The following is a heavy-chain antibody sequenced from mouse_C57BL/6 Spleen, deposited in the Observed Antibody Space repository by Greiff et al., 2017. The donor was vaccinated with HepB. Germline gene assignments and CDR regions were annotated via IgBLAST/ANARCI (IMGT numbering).Heavy chain of an antibody. CDR3: ARGGSSLYWYFDV. CDR1: GYTFTSYW. V-gene: IGHV1-7*01. Sequence: VQLQQSRAELAKPGASVKLSCKASGYTFTSYWMHWVKQRPGQGLEWIGYINPSSGYTKYNQKFKDKATLTADKSSSTAYMQLSSLTYEDSAVYYCARGGSSLYWYFDVWGTGTTVTVSS. CDR2: INPSSGYT. J-gene: IGHJ1*03. D-gene: IGHD1-1*01.